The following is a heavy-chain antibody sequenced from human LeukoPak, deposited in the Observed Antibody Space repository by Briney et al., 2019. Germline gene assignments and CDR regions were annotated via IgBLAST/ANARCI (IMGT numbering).Heavy chain of an antibody. CDR3: ARAPRDYYDSSGYYLPGLGLDP. V-gene: IGHV1-69*13. CDR2: IIPIFGTA. Sequence: SVKVSCKASGYTFTSYYMHWMRQAPGQGLEWMGGIIPIFGTANYAQKFQGRVTITADESTSTAYMELSSLRSEDTAVYYCARAPRDYYDSSGYYLPGLGLDPWGQGTLVTVSS. D-gene: IGHD3-22*01. J-gene: IGHJ5*02. CDR1: GYTFTSYY.